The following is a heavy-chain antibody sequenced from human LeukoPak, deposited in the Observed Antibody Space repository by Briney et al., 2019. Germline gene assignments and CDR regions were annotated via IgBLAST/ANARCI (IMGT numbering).Heavy chain of an antibody. V-gene: IGHV4-59*01. J-gene: IGHJ4*02. Sequence: SETLSLTCTVSGGSISSYYWSWIRQPPGKALEWIGYIYYSGSTNYNPYLKSRVTISVDTSKNQFSLKLSSVTAADTAVYYCARERQRRFDYWGQGTLVTVSS. CDR2: IYYSGST. CDR1: GGSISSYY. CDR3: ARERQRRFDY. D-gene: IGHD6-25*01.